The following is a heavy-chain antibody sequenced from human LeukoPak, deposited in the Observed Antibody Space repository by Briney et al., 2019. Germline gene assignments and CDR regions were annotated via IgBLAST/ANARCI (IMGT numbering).Heavy chain of an antibody. CDR3: ARAIFRGHSTQRTPFVLAD. CDR2: IYYSGIT. D-gene: IGHD3-9*01. Sequence: PSETLCLTCTVSGASISSYYWSWIRQPPGKGLEWIGYIYYSGITNYNPSLKNRVTISIDTSKNQFSLKLSYMTAADTAVYYCARAIFRGHSTQRTPFVLADWGQGTLVSVSS. J-gene: IGHJ4*02. CDR1: GASISSYY. V-gene: IGHV4-59*01.